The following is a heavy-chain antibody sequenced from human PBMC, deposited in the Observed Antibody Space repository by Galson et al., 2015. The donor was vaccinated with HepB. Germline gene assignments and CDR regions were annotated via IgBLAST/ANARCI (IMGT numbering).Heavy chain of an antibody. CDR1: GITLSRYS. V-gene: IGHV3-48*02. Sequence: SLRLSCAAFGITLSRYSMNWVRQAPGKGLEWVSYISTSSSTIYYAYSVKGRFTISRDNAKNSLYLQMNSLGDEDTAVYYCARRYGDYQGSFEYWGQGTLVTVSS. CDR3: ARRYGDYQGSFEY. D-gene: IGHD4-17*01. CDR2: ISTSSSTI. J-gene: IGHJ4*02.